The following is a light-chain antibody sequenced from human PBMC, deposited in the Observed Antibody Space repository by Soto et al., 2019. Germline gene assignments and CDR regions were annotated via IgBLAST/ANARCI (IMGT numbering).Light chain of an antibody. CDR1: SSDVGGYKY. J-gene: IGLJ1*01. CDR2: EVT. V-gene: IGLV2-8*01. CDR3: AAWDDSLNGFYV. Sequence: QSVLTQPPSASGSPGQSVTISCTGTSSDVGGYKYVSWYQHHPGKAPKVVIYEVTKRPSGVPDRFSGSKSGTSASLAISGLQSEDEADYYCAAWDDSLNGFYVFGTGTKVTVL.